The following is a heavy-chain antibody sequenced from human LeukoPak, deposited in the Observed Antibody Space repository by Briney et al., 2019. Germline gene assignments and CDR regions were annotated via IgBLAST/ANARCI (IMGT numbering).Heavy chain of an antibody. D-gene: IGHD1-1*01. CDR1: GYTFTSYG. Sequence: GASVKVSCKASGYTFTSYGISWVRQAPGQGLEWMGWISASNGNTNYAQKLQGRVTMTTDTSTSTAYMELRSLRSDDTAVYYCARDRVQLERRSGYFDLWGRGTLVTVSS. CDR3: ARDRVQLERRSGYFDL. CDR2: ISASNGNT. V-gene: IGHV1-18*01. J-gene: IGHJ2*01.